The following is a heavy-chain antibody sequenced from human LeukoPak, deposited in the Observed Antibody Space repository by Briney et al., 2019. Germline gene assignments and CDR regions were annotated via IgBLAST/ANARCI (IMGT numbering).Heavy chain of an antibody. D-gene: IGHD3-16*01. Sequence: GGSLRLSCVVSGFTFSSYEMNWVRQAPGKGLEWVSYISSSGSTIYYADSVKGRFTISRDNAKNSLYLQMNSLRAEDTAVYYCASWAVRGYWGQGTLVTVSS. J-gene: IGHJ4*02. CDR1: GFTFSSYE. V-gene: IGHV3-48*03. CDR2: ISSSGSTI. CDR3: ASWAVRGY.